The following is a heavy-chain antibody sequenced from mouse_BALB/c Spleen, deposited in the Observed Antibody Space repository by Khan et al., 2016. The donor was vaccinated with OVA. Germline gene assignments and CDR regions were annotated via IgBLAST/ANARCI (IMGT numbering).Heavy chain of an antibody. J-gene: IGHJ3*01. CDR3: TRSTSRYAFAY. CDR1: GYSIISGY. V-gene: IGHV3-8*02. CDR2: ILYSGST. Sequence: EVQLQESGPSLVKPSQTLSLTCSVTGYSIISGYWSWIRKSPGNKLEYMGYILYSGSTYYNPSLKSRISITRHTSQNQYYLQLTSVTTEDTATYCCTRSTSRYAFAYWGQGTLVTVSA. D-gene: IGHD2-14*01.